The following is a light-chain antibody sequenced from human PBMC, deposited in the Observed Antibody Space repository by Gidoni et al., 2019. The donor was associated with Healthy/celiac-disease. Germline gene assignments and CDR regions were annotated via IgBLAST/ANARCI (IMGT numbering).Light chain of an antibody. V-gene: IGKV3-20*01. Sequence: EIVLTPSPGTLSLSPGERATLSCRASQSVSSSYLAWYQQKPGQAPRLLIYGASSRATGIPDRFSGSGSGTDFTLTISRLETEDFAVYYCQQYGSSLLTFGGGTKVEIK. J-gene: IGKJ4*01. CDR1: QSVSSSY. CDR3: QQYGSSLLT. CDR2: GAS.